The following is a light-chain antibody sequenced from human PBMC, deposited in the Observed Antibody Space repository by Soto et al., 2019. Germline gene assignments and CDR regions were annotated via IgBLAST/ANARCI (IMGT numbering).Light chain of an antibody. J-gene: IGKJ1*01. V-gene: IGKV1-5*01. CDR1: QSISSW. CDR2: DAS. Sequence: DIQMTQSPSTLSASVGDRVTITCRASQSISSWLAWYQQKPGKAPKLLIYDASSLESGVPSRFSGSGSGTEFTLTISSLQPDVFATYYCQQYNSYPSTFGQGTKLDIK. CDR3: QQYNSYPST.